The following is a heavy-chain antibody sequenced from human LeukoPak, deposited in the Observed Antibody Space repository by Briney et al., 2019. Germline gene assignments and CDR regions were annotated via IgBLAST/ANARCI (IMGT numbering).Heavy chain of an antibody. CDR1: GGSFSRYY. D-gene: IGHD5-12*01. CDR3: ARVSGATITTYYGMDV. Sequence: KPSETLSLTCTVSGGSFSRYYWSWIRQPPGKGLEWIGNIHYSGSTNYNPSLKSRATISIDTSKNQFSLRLSSVTAVDTAVYYCARVSGATITTYYGMDVWGQGTTVTVS. CDR2: IHYSGST. V-gene: IGHV4-59*01. J-gene: IGHJ6*02.